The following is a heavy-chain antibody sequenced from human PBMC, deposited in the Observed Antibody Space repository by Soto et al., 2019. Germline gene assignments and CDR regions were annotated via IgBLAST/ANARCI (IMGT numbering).Heavy chain of an antibody. CDR1: GFTFSSYE. CDR2: ISSSGSTI. CDR3: AREGAAGTLYYYGMDV. J-gene: IGHJ6*02. Sequence: EVQLVESGGGLVQPGGSLRLSCAASGFTFSSYEMNWVRQAPGKGLEWVSYISSSGSTIYYVDSVKGRFTISRDNAKNSLYLQMNSLRAEDTAVYYCAREGAAGTLYYYGMDVWGQGTTVTVSS. D-gene: IGHD6-13*01. V-gene: IGHV3-48*03.